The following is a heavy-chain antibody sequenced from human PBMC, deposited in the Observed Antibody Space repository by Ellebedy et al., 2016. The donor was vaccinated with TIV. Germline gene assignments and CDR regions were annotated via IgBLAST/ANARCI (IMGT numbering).Heavy chain of an antibody. CDR2: INPNNGGT. CDR3: ARDQNDADSFYMDV. V-gene: IGHV1-2*02. CDR1: GYTFTGYN. Sequence: ASVKVSXXASGYTFTGYNIQWVRQAPGQGLEWMGWINPNNGGTNYAQKFQGRVTITANESTSTAYLELSSLRSEDTAVYYCARDQNDADSFYMDVWGKGTTVTVSS. J-gene: IGHJ6*03. D-gene: IGHD1-1*01.